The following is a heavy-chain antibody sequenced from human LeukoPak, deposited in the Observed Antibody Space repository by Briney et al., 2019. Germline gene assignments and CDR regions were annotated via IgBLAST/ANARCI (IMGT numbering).Heavy chain of an antibody. CDR3: AIEYSGYDYSFDY. J-gene: IGHJ4*02. D-gene: IGHD5-12*01. CDR1: EDTFTGYY. Sequence: ASVKVSCKASEDTFTGYYIHWVRQAPGQGLEWMGWINPNSGGTNYAQKFQGRVTMTRDTSISTAYMELSRLRSDDTAVYHCAIEYSGYDYSFDYWGQGTLVTVSS. V-gene: IGHV1-2*02. CDR2: INPNSGGT.